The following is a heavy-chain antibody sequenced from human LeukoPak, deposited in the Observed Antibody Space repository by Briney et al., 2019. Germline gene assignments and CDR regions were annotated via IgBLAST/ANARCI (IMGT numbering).Heavy chain of an antibody. CDR1: GGSISSYY. J-gene: IGHJ3*02. V-gene: IGHV4-59*08. CDR3: ARTHYYDSSGYDAFDI. CDR2: IYYSGST. D-gene: IGHD3-22*01. Sequence: SETLSLTCTVSGGSISSYYWSWIRQPPGKGLEWIGYIYYSGSTNYNPSLKSRVTISVDTSKNQFSLKLSSVTAADTAVYYCARTHYYDSSGYDAFDIWGQGTMVTVSS.